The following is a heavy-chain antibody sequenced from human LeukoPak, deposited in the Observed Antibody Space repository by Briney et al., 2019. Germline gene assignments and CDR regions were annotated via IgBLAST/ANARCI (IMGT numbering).Heavy chain of an antibody. D-gene: IGHD6-6*01. Sequence: GGSLRLSCAASGFTFSSYWMSWVRQAPGKGLEWVANIKQDGSEKYYVDSVKGRFTISRDNSKNTLGLQMNSLRAEDTAVYYCARDPSIAARPLFDYWGQGTLVTVSS. J-gene: IGHJ4*02. CDR3: ARDPSIAARPLFDY. CDR1: GFTFSSYW. CDR2: IKQDGSEK. V-gene: IGHV3-7*01.